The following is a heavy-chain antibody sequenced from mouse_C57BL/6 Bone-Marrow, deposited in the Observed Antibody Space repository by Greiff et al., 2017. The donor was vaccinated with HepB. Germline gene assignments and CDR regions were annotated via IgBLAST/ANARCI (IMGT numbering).Heavy chain of an antibody. J-gene: IGHJ2*01. V-gene: IGHV1-59*01. Sequence: QVQLQQPGAELVRPGTSVKLSCKASGYTFTSYWMHWVKQRPGQGLEWIGVIDPSDSYTNYNQKFKGKATLNVDPSSSTAYMQLSSLTSEDSAVYYCARMGKNGNRHYFDYWGQGTTLTVSS. CDR3: ARMGKNGNRHYFDY. CDR2: IDPSDSYT. CDR1: GYTFTSYW. D-gene: IGHD2-1*01.